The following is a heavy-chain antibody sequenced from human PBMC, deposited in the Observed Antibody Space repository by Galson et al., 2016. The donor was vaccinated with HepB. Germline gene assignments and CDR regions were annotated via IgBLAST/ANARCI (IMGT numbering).Heavy chain of an antibody. CDR1: GYTFASYG. J-gene: IGHJ4*02. CDR2: ISAYNGNT. CDR3: ARDGLVAVFDY. V-gene: IGHV1-18*01. D-gene: IGHD2-8*02. Sequence: SVKVSCTASGYTFASYGISWVRQAPGKGLEWMGWISAYNGNTTYAQKLQGRVTMSTDKSTSTAYMELRSLRSEDTALYYCARDGLVAVFDYRGQGTLVTVSS.